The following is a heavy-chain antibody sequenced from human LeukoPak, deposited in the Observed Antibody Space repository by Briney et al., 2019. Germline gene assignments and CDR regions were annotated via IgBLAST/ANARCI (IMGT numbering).Heavy chain of an antibody. J-gene: IGHJ3*01. CDR2: ITHSGST. V-gene: IGHV4-34*01. D-gene: IGHD3-16*01. CDR1: GGSLSGYY. Sequence: KTSETLSLTCAVYGGSLSGYYWSWIRQSPGRGLEWIGEITHSGSTNYNPSLKSRVTISVDTSKNQFSLKLSSVTAADTAVYYCARVVRGIIVAFDLWAKGQWSPSLQ. CDR3: ARVVRGIIVAFDL.